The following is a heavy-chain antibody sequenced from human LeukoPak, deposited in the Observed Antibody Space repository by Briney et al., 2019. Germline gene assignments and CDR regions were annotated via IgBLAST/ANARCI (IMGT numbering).Heavy chain of an antibody. D-gene: IGHD2-8*01. V-gene: IGHV3-7*03. CDR2: IKQDGSEK. CDR3: ARRRGMGSLDY. Sequence: PGGSLRLSCTASGFTFSNFWMGWVRQAPGKGLEWVANIKQDGSEKYYVDSVKGRFTISRDNAKNSLYLQMDSLRAEDTAMYYCARRRGMGSLDYWGQGTLVTASS. CDR1: GFTFSNFW. J-gene: IGHJ4*02.